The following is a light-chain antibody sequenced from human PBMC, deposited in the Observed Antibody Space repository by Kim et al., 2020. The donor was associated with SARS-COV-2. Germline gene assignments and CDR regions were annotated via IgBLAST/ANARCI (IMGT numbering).Light chain of an antibody. J-gene: IGKJ2*01. V-gene: IGKV1-5*03. Sequence: SASVGDRITITCRDSQSISDWLAWYQQRPEKVPKLLIYKASNLENGVPSRFSGSGSETEFTLTISSLQPDDSATYYCQHSYSYPYTFGQGTELEI. CDR3: QHSYSYPYT. CDR1: QSISDW. CDR2: KAS.